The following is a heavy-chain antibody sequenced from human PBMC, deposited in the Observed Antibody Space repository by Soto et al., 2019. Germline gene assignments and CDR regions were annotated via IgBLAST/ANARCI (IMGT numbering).Heavy chain of an antibody. J-gene: IGHJ6*02. D-gene: IGHD2-21*02. V-gene: IGHV4-34*01. CDR3: ARGKEVTAVFSYYDKMDV. Sequence: PSETLSLTCAVYGGSFSGYFWNWIRQPPGKGLEWIGEINHSGSTNYSPSLKSRVTISVDTSKKQFSLKLSSVTAADTAVYYCARGKEVTAVFSYYDKMDVWGQGTKVTVS. CDR1: GGSFSGYF. CDR2: INHSGST.